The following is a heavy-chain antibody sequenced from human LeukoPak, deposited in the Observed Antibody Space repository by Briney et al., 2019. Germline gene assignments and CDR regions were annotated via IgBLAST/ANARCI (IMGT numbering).Heavy chain of an antibody. V-gene: IGHV3-23*01. CDR1: GFTFSNYA. J-gene: IGHJ4*02. D-gene: IGHD6-6*01. Sequence: GGSLRLSCAASGFTFSNYAVNWVRQAPGKGLGWVSAISGGGDFIYYAESVKGRFTISRDNSKSTVYLQMNSLRAEDTAIYYCAKVAGSSLSRARFDYWGPGTLVTVSS. CDR3: AKVAGSSLSRARFDY. CDR2: ISGGGDFI.